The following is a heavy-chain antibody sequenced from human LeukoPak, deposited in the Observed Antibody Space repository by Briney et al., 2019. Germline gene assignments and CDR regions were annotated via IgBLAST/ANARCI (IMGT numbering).Heavy chain of an antibody. Sequence: GGSLRLSCAASGFTFSSSAMSWVRQAPGKGLEWVSAISNNGGYTYYADSVQGRFTISRDNSKSTLCLQMNSLRAEDTAVYYCAKPGYSSGWVDYWGQGTLVTVSS. CDR3: AKPGYSSGWVDY. J-gene: IGHJ4*02. CDR2: ISNNGGYT. D-gene: IGHD6-19*01. V-gene: IGHV3-23*01. CDR1: GFTFSSSA.